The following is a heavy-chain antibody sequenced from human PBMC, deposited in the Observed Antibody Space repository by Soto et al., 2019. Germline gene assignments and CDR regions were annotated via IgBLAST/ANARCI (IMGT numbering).Heavy chain of an antibody. D-gene: IGHD5-18*01. CDR3: AGGGGYRYGLQYGMDV. V-gene: IGHV1-69*13. J-gene: IGHJ6*04. CDR2: IIPIFGTA. Sequence: SVKVSCKASGGTFSSYAISWVRQAPGQGLEWMGGIIPIFGTANYAQKFQGRVTITADESTSTAYMELSSLRSEDTAVYYCAGGGGYRYGLQYGMDVWGKGTTVTVSS. CDR1: GGTFSSYA.